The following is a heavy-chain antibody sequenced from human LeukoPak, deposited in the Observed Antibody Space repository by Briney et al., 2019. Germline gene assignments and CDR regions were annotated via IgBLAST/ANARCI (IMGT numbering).Heavy chain of an antibody. CDR1: GGSISSGAYY. CDR3: ARGYDCSGGSCYSPDAFDI. CDR2: IYYSGST. Sequence: SQTLSLTCTVSGGSISSGAYYWSWIRQPPGKGLEWIGYIYYSGSTYYNPSLKSRVTISVDTSKNQFSLKLSSVTAADTAVYYCARGYDCSGGSCYSPDAFDIWGQGTMVTVSS. D-gene: IGHD2-15*01. V-gene: IGHV4-30-4*08. J-gene: IGHJ3*02.